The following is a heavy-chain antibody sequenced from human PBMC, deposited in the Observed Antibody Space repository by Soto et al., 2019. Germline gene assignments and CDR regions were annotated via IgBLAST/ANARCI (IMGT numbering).Heavy chain of an antibody. CDR2: ISYDGSNK. Sequence: GGSLRLSCAASGFTFSIDDMHWVRQAPGKGLEWEAVISYDGSNKYYADSVKGRFTISRDNSKNTLYLQMNSLRAEDTAVYYCAKSYYYDSSGTIYYYYGMDVWGQGTTVTVSS. D-gene: IGHD3-22*01. J-gene: IGHJ6*02. CDR1: GFTFSIDD. V-gene: IGHV3-30*18. CDR3: AKSYYYDSSGTIYYYYGMDV.